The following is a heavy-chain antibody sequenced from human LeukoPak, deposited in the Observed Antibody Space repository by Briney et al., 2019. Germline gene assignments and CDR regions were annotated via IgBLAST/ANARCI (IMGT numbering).Heavy chain of an antibody. D-gene: IGHD4-17*01. CDR2: ISGSGDDT. CDR1: GFSFSSYA. V-gene: IGHV3-23*01. CDR3: AKGRGTAVTSAANY. J-gene: IGHJ4*02. Sequence: GGSLRLSCAASGFSFSSYAMSWVRQAPGKGLEWFSSISGSGDDTYYADSVKDRFSISRDNSRTTVSLQMNSLRAEDTAVYYCAKGRGTAVTSAANYWGQGTLVTVSS.